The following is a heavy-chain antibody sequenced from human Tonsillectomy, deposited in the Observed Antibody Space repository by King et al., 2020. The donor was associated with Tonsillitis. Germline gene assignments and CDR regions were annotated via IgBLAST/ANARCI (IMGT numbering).Heavy chain of an antibody. CDR3: AMISRSSSPYYYYAMDV. V-gene: IGHV3-53*04. D-gene: IGHD6-6*01. Sequence: VQLVESGGGLVQPGGSLRLSCEASGLPVSANSMTWVRQPPGKGLEWVSVIYSVGSTSSAASGRGRFTISRHNSKNTLYLQMNSLRVEDTAVYYCAMISRSSSPYYYYAMDVWGQGTTVTVSS. CDR2: IYSVGST. CDR1: GLPVSANS. J-gene: IGHJ6*02.